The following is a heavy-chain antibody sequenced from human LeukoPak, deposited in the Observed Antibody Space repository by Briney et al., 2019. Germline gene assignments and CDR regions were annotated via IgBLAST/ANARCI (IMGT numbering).Heavy chain of an antibody. J-gene: IGHJ4*02. Sequence: GGSLRLSCAASGFAFNTYAMSWVRQAPGKGLEWVSNLSGSDGQTFHTDSVKGRFTISRDNSKNTLHLQMNNLRAEDTAVYYCARAAYDSNGFTANHDYWGQGTLVTVSS. V-gene: IGHV3-23*01. D-gene: IGHD3-22*01. CDR1: GFAFNTYA. CDR2: LSGSDGQT. CDR3: ARAAYDSNGFTANHDY.